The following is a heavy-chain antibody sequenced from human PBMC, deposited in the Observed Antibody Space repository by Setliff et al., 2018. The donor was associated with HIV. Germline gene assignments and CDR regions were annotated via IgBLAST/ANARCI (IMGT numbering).Heavy chain of an antibody. CDR3: ATSPPGGSSDYIWGSDYFDH. D-gene: IGHD5-12*01. CDR1: GLNVTRCD. J-gene: IGHJ4*02. CDR2: SWFDGNNR. Sequence: GGSLRLSCAASGLNVTRCDMHWVRQVPGKGLHWLAVSWFDGNNRRYAASVKGRFTVSRDNSKHTLYLHLDSLTAEDTAVYYCATSPPGGSSDYIWGSDYFDHWGLGALGTVSA. V-gene: IGHV3-33*04.